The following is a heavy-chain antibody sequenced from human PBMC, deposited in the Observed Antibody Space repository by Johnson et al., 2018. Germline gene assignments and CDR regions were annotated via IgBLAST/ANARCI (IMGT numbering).Heavy chain of an antibody. V-gene: IGHV1-69*12. CDR3: ASDRDYDILTGYSSYYYCMDV. CDR1: GGTFSSYA. D-gene: IGHD3-9*01. CDR2: IIPIFGTA. Sequence: QVQLVQSGAEVKKPGSSVKVCCKASGGTFSSYAISWVRQAPGQGLEWMGGIIPIFGTANYAQKFQGRVTLTADESTSPAYMELRSLRSEDTAVYYCASDRDYDILTGYSSYYYCMDVWGQGTTVTVSS. J-gene: IGHJ6*02.